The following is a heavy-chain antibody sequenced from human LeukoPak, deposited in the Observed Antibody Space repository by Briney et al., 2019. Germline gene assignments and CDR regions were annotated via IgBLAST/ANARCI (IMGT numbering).Heavy chain of an antibody. V-gene: IGHV4-39*07. CDR3: ARGPVVVVAATHYFDS. Sequence: PSETLSLTCSVSGGSISGRSYYWGWIRQPPGKGLEWIGSFYYTGITYFNPSLKGRVTVSVDTSRKHFSLKPTSVTAADTAVYYCARGPVVVVAATHYFDSWGQGTLVTVSS. CDR2: FYYTGIT. CDR1: GGSISGRSYY. D-gene: IGHD2-15*01. J-gene: IGHJ4*02.